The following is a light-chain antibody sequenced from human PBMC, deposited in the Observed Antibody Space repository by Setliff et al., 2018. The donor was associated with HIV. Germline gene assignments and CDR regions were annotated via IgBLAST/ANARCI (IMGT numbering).Light chain of an antibody. CDR2: GVR. J-gene: IGLJ1*01. CDR3: SSYAGSSSFDV. V-gene: IGLV2-14*01. CDR1: SSDVGGYNY. Sequence: QSVLTQPASVSGSPGQSITISCTGTSSDVGGYNYVSWYQQYPGKAPKIMIYGVRNRPSGVSERFSGSKSGNAASLTISGLQSDDEADYYCSSYAGSSSFDVFGTGTKVTVL.